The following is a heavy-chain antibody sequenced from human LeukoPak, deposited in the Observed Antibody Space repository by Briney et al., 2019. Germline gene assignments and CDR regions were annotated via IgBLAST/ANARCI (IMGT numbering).Heavy chain of an antibody. V-gene: IGHV3-21*01. D-gene: IGHD1-26*01. CDR2: ITSSSSYI. CDR1: AFTFSNYN. J-gene: IGHJ6*03. Sequence: GGSLRFSGAASAFTFSNYNMNWVRHAPGKGLEWVSSITSSSSYIYYADSVKGRFTISRDNAKNSLYLQMNSLRAEDTAVYYCARDPYSGSYSAYYYYYMDVWGKGTTVTVSS. CDR3: ARDPYSGSYSAYYYYYMDV.